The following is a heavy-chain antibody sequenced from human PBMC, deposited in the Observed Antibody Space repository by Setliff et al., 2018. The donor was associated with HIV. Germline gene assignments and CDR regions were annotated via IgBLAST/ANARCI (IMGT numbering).Heavy chain of an antibody. J-gene: IGHJ3*02. D-gene: IGHD4-17*01. V-gene: IGHV4-59*11. CDR3: AKGAGFYGDYTFDI. CDR1: GPSINIHY. Sequence: SETLSLTCTVSGPSINIHYWSWIRQSPGKGFEWIGYIYSTGSTNYNPSLQSRVTISMVASRNQFSLKVTSVTAADTAVYYCAKGAGFYGDYTFDIWGPGTMVTVSS. CDR2: IYSTGST.